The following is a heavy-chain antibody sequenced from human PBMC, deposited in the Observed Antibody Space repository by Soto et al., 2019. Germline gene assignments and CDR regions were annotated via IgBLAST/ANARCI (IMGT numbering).Heavy chain of an antibody. Sequence: PGGSLRLSCAASGFTFSSYAMSWVRQAPGKGLEWVSAISGSGGSTYYADSVKGRFTISRDNSKNTLYLQMNSLRAEDTAVYYCAKDKGIMITFGGVIVSGGYFDYWGQGTLVTVS. CDR2: ISGSGGST. CDR3: AKDKGIMITFGGVIVSGGYFDY. D-gene: IGHD3-16*02. J-gene: IGHJ4*02. CDR1: GFTFSSYA. V-gene: IGHV3-23*01.